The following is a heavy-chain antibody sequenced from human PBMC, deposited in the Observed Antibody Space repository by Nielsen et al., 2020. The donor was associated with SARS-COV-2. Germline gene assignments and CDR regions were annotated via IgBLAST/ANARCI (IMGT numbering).Heavy chain of an antibody. D-gene: IGHD5-12*01. CDR3: ARLNVDDGHDY. CDR2: IYYSGST. J-gene: IGHJ4*02. Sequence: SETLSLTCTVSGGSISSSSYYWGWIRQPPGKGLEWIGSIYYSGSTYYNPSLRSRVTISVDTSKNQFSLKLSSVTAADTAVYYCARLNVDDGHDYWGQGTLVTVSS. CDR1: GGSISSSSYY. V-gene: IGHV4-39*07.